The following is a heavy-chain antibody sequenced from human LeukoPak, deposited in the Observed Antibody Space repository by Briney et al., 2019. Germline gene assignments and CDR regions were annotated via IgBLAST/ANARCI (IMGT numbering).Heavy chain of an antibody. CDR3: ARNAVSGSSTLFDN. CDR1: GGSISSSSYY. Sequence: SETLSLTCTVSGGSISSSSYYWGWIRQPPGKGLEWIGSIYYSGSTNYNPSLKSRVTISVDTSKNQFSLKLSSVTAADTAVYYCARNAVSGSSTLFDNWGQGTLVTVSS. V-gene: IGHV4-39*07. CDR2: IYYSGST. J-gene: IGHJ4*02. D-gene: IGHD3-10*01.